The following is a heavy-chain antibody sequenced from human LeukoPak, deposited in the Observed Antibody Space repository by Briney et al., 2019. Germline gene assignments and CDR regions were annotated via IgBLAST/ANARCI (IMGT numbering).Heavy chain of an antibody. D-gene: IGHD3/OR15-3a*01. J-gene: IGHJ4*02. CDR3: ARGHDTGYYTLYFDY. CDR1: GGSISSGGYY. CDR2: IYYSGST. Sequence: SQTLSLTCTVSGGSISSGGYYWSWIRQHPGKGLEWIGYIYYSGSTYYNPSLKSRVTISVDTSKNQFSLKVNSVTAADTAVYYCARGHDTGYYTLYFDYWGQGALVTVSS. V-gene: IGHV4-31*03.